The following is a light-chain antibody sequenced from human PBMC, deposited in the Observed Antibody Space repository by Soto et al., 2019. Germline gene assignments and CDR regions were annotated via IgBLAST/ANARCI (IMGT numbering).Light chain of an antibody. J-gene: IGLJ2*01. CDR2: GNS. CDR3: QSYDSSLSGSYVV. CDR1: SSNIVAGYD. Sequence: QSVLTQPRSVSGAPGQRVTISCTGSSSNIVAGYDVHWYQQLPGTAPKLLIYGNSNRPSGVPDRFSGSKSGTSASLAITGLQAEDEADYYCQSYDSSLSGSYVVFGGGTKLTVL. V-gene: IGLV1-40*01.